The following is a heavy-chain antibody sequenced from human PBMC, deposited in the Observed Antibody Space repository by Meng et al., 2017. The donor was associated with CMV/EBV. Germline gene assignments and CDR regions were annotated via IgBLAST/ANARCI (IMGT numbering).Heavy chain of an antibody. D-gene: IGHD6-13*01. J-gene: IGHJ4*02. Sequence: GESLKISCTASGFTFGNFWMHWVRQAPGKGLVWVSRIIGDGSITNYADSVKGRFTISRDNAKNTVYLHMDSLRGEDTGAYYCGRGLHMAAADYWGQGTLVTVSS. V-gene: IGHV3-74*01. CDR2: IIGDGSIT. CDR3: GRGLHMAAADY. CDR1: GFTFGNFW.